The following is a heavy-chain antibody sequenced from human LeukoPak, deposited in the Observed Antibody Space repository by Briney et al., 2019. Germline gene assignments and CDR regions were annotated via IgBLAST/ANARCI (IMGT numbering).Heavy chain of an antibody. CDR1: GFTFSSYS. CDR2: ISGSGDAT. Sequence: PGGSLRLSCAASGFTFSSYSMNWVRQAPGKGLEWVSAISGSGDATYYVDSVKGRFIISRDNSKNTLYVQMNSLRAEDTAIYYCAKESKYSFGYCFDYWGQGILVTVSS. D-gene: IGHD5-18*01. CDR3: AKESKYSFGYCFDY. J-gene: IGHJ4*02. V-gene: IGHV3-23*01.